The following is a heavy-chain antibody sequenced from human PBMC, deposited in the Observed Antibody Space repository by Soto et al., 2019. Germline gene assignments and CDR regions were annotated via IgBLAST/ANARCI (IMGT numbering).Heavy chain of an antibody. V-gene: IGHV4-59*06. J-gene: IGHJ4*02. CDR3: ASLSAGYYFDSSGYYFDY. Sequence: PSETLSLTCTVSGGSISSYYWSWIRQHPGKCLEWIGYIYYSGSTYYNPSLKGRLTISIDTSKNQFSLNLISVTAADTAVYYCASLSAGYYFDSSGYYFDYWGQGTLVTVLL. CDR1: GGSISSYY. D-gene: IGHD3-22*01. CDR2: IYYSGST.